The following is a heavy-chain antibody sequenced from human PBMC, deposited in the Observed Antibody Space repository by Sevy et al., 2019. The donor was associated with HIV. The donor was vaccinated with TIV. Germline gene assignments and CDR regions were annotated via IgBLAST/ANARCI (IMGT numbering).Heavy chain of an antibody. J-gene: IGHJ4*02. CDR3: AKDGSRITMIVVAQYYFDY. Sequence: GGSLRLSCAASGFTFSSYGMHWVRQSPGKGLEWVAFIRYDGSNKYYADSVKGRFTISRDNSKNTLYLQMTSLGAEDSAVYYCAKDGSRITMIVVAQYYFDYWGQGTLVTVSS. CDR1: GFTFSSYG. D-gene: IGHD3-22*01. V-gene: IGHV3-30*02. CDR2: IRYDGSNK.